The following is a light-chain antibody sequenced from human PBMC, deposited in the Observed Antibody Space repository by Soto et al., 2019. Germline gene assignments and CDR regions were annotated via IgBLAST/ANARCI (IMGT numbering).Light chain of an antibody. Sequence: SALTQPASVSGSPGQSITISCTGTSSDVGDYNYVSWYQQHPREAPKLMIYEVSNRLSGVSNRFSGSKSGNTAFLTISGIQAEYESDYFCSSYKRSNTLMFGGGTKLTVL. J-gene: IGLJ3*02. V-gene: IGLV2-14*01. CDR3: SSYKRSNTLM. CDR2: EVS. CDR1: SSDVGDYNY.